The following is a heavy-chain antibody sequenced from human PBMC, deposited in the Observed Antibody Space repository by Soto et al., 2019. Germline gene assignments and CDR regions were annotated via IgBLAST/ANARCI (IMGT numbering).Heavy chain of an antibody. CDR2: IIPIFGTA. V-gene: IGHV1-69*01. J-gene: IGHJ6*02. CDR3: ARGQQLANYYYYGMDV. Sequence: QVQLVQSGAEVKKPGSSVKVSCKASGGTFSSYAISWVRQAPGQGLEWMGGIIPIFGTANYGQKFQGRVTSTADESTSTAHMELSSLRSEDTAVYYCARGQQLANYYYYGMDVWGQGTTVTVSS. CDR1: GGTFSSYA. D-gene: IGHD6-13*01.